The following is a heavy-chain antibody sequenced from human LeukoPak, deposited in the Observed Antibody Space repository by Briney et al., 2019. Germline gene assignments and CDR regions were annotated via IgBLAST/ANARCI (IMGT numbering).Heavy chain of an antibody. Sequence: PSDTLSLTCSVSGVSIDSYHWSWIPHPPAKALEWIGYFYYTGRTNYSPSFEDRVSISEDTSKNQISLRLTSVTAADTAVYYCAGRTAATARPFDYWGQGTLVSVSS. CDR2: FYYTGRT. V-gene: IGHV4-59*07. D-gene: IGHD2-21*02. J-gene: IGHJ4*02. CDR1: GVSIDSYH. CDR3: AGRTAATARPFDY.